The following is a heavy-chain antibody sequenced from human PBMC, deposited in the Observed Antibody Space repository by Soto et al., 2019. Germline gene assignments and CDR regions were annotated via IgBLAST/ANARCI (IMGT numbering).Heavy chain of an antibody. CDR1: GFTFSDYY. J-gene: IGHJ3*02. CDR3: ARAYSDAFDI. Sequence: GGSLRLSCAASGFTFSDYYMTWIRQAPGKGLEWVSYISSSGAGVYYPDSVKGRFTISRDNAKRSLYLQMSNLRAEDTAVYYCARAYSDAFDIWGQGTMVTVS. CDR2: ISSSGAGV. V-gene: IGHV3-11*01. D-gene: IGHD2-15*01.